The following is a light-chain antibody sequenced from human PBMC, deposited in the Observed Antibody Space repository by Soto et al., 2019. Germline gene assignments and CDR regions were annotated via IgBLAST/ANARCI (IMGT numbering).Light chain of an antibody. V-gene: IGKV1-5*03. Sequence: DIQMTQSPSTLSASVVDRVTITCRASESSSGWLAWYQQKPGKAPKLVIFKASTLESGVPSRFSGSGSGTEFTLSISSLQPDDFAIYYCQQYNSYPRTFGQGTKVEIK. J-gene: IGKJ1*01. CDR1: ESSSGW. CDR3: QQYNSYPRT. CDR2: KAS.